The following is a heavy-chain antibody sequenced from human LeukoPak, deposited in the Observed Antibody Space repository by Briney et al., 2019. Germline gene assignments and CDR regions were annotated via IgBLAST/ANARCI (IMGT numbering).Heavy chain of an antibody. CDR2: IYPGDSDT. Sequence: PGESPEISCKGSGYIFTSYWLGWVRQVPGQGLEWMGIIYPGDSDTRYSPSFQGQVTISVDKSISTAYLQWNRLKASDTAMYHCARVPVVVAATSSYYDYGMDVWGKGPTVSSSS. J-gene: IGHJ6*04. V-gene: IGHV5-51*01. CDR3: ARVPVVVAATSSYYDYGMDV. CDR1: GYIFTSYW. D-gene: IGHD2-15*01.